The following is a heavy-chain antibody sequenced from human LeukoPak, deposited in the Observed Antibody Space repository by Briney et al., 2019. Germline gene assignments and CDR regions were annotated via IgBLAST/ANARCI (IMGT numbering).Heavy chain of an antibody. CDR3: ARDHTNYFDY. Sequence: SQTLSLTCSVSGGSISSGGYYWSWIRQHPGTGLEWIGYIYSSGTTYYNPSLRSRVTISVDTFKNQFSLTLSSVTAADTAVYYCARDHTNYFDYWGQGTLVTVSS. CDR2: IYSSGTT. V-gene: IGHV4-31*02. J-gene: IGHJ4*02. CDR1: GGSISSGGYY.